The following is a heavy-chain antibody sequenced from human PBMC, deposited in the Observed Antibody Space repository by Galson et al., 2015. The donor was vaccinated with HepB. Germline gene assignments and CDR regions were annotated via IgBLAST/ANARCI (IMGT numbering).Heavy chain of an antibody. CDR1: GFTFSSYS. CDR3: AKSFRGVILPSRGPAYYFDY. CDR2: ISGSGGST. Sequence: SLRLSCAASGFTFSSYSMNWARQAPGKGLEWVSAISGSGGSTYYADSVKGRFTISRDNSKNTLYLQMDSLRAEDTAVYYCAKSFRGVILPSRGPAYYFDYWGQGTLVTVSS. J-gene: IGHJ4*02. D-gene: IGHD3-10*01. V-gene: IGHV3-23*01.